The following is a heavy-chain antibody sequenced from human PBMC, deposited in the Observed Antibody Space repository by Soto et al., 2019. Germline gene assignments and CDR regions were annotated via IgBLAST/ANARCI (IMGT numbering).Heavy chain of an antibody. CDR2: ISYDGSNT. J-gene: IGHJ4*02. Sequence: QVQLVESGGGVVQPGRSLRLSCVASGFTFSSYGMHWVRQAPGKGLEWVAIISYDGSNTYYADSVKGRFTISRDNSKNTXYXXMNRLRAEDTSVYDCAREGGLSGSYYIASAYYFDYWGQGTLVTVSS. D-gene: IGHD1-26*01. CDR3: AREGGLSGSYYIASAYYFDY. V-gene: IGHV3-30*03. CDR1: GFTFSSYG.